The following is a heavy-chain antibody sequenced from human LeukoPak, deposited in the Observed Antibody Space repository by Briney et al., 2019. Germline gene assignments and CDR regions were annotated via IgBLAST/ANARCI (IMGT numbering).Heavy chain of an antibody. Sequence: SETLSLTCTVSGGSITGYYWGWIRQPPGKGLEWIGYIYHSGSTKYNPSLKSRVPMSVDTSKNHFSLKLSSVTAADTAVYYCARDAVAGRVYYFDYWGQGILVTVSS. CDR1: GGSITGYY. V-gene: IGHV4-59*01. CDR2: IYHSGST. J-gene: IGHJ4*02. CDR3: ARDAVAGRVYYFDY. D-gene: IGHD6-19*01.